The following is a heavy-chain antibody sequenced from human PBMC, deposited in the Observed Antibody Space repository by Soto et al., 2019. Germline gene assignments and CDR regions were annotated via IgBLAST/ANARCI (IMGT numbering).Heavy chain of an antibody. D-gene: IGHD2-15*01. V-gene: IGHV1-69*12. CDR1: GGIFSSYA. CDR2: IIRFFGTA. Sequence: QVQLVQSGAEVKKPGSSVKVSCKASGGIFSSYATNWVRQAPGQGLEWMGGIIRFFGTANYAQKFQGRVTXTADESTDTVYMELTSLRSEDTAVYYCAAPTSCSGGSCPIDYWGQGTLVTVSS. J-gene: IGHJ4*02. CDR3: AAPTSCSGGSCPIDY.